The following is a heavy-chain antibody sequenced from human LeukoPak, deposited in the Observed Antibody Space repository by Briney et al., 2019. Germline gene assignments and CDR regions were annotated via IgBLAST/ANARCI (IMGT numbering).Heavy chain of an antibody. Sequence: SETLSLTCAVYGGSFSGYYWSWIRQPPGKGLEWIGEINHSGSTNYNPSLKSRVTISVDTSKNQFSLKLSSVTPEDTAVYYCASAVTWELRYWGQGTLVTVSS. CDR2: INHSGST. D-gene: IGHD1-26*01. CDR1: GGSFSGYY. J-gene: IGHJ4*02. V-gene: IGHV4-34*01. CDR3: ASAVTWELRY.